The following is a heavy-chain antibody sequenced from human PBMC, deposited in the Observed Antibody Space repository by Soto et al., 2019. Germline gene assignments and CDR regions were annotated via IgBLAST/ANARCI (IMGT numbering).Heavy chain of an antibody. D-gene: IGHD3-16*01. CDR3: ARGGVDSRTFDY. Sequence: HGESLKISCQASGYSFTSYWIAWVRQMPGNGLELMGIIYPGDSDTRYSPSFQGQVTISADKSISTAYLQWSGLQASDTAMYYCARGGVDSRTFDYWGQGTLVTVSS. V-gene: IGHV5-51*01. CDR2: IYPGDSDT. J-gene: IGHJ4*02. CDR1: GYSFTSYW.